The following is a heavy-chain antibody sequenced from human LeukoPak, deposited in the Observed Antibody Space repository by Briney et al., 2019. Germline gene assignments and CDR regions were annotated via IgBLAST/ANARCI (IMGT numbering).Heavy chain of an antibody. Sequence: SETLSLTCAVYGGSFSGYYWSWIRQPPGKGLDGIGEINHSVSTNYNPSLKSRVTISVDTSKNQFSLKLSSVTAADTAVYYCARGPMMGAFDIWGQGTMVTVSS. V-gene: IGHV4-34*01. CDR1: GGSFSGYY. CDR2: INHSVST. D-gene: IGHD1-26*01. J-gene: IGHJ3*02. CDR3: ARGPMMGAFDI.